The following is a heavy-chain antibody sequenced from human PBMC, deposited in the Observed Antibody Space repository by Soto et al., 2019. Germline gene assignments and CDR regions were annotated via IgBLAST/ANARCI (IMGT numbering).Heavy chain of an antibody. D-gene: IGHD2-2*01. CDR2: ISLYNGNT. Sequence: GASVKVSCKAYDFSFTRHGISWVRQAPGQGLEWMGWISLYNGNTNYAQQFQGRVTMTTDTSTSSAYMELRSLRSDDTAMYFCAIYHLELFRFDYWGQGTQVTVSS. CDR3: AIYHLELFRFDY. CDR1: DFSFTRHG. V-gene: IGHV1-18*04. J-gene: IGHJ4*02.